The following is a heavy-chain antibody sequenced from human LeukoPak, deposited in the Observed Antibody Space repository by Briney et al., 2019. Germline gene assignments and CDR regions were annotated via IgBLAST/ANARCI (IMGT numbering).Heavy chain of an antibody. Sequence: SGTLSLTCAVSGGSISSSNWWSWVRQPPGKGLEWIGEVYHSGSTNNNPSLKSRVTISIDKSKHQFSLKLSSVTAADTAVYYCARDRALVVRGVRRLAWFDPWGQGTLVTVSS. CDR2: VYHSGST. D-gene: IGHD3-10*01. CDR3: ARDRALVVRGVRRLAWFDP. V-gene: IGHV4-4*02. CDR1: GGSISSSNW. J-gene: IGHJ5*02.